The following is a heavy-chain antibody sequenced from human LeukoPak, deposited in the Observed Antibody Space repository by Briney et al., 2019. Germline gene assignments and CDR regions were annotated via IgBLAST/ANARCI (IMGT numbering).Heavy chain of an antibody. V-gene: IGHV1-2*02. Sequence: GASVKVSSKASGYTFTGYYMHLVRQAPGQGLEWMGWINPNSGGTNYAQKFQGRVTMTRDTSISTAYMELSRLRSDDTAVYYCARELSGYHNWFDPWGQGTLVTVSS. CDR1: GYTFTGYY. CDR2: INPNSGGT. CDR3: ARELSGYHNWFDP. J-gene: IGHJ5*02. D-gene: IGHD5-12*01.